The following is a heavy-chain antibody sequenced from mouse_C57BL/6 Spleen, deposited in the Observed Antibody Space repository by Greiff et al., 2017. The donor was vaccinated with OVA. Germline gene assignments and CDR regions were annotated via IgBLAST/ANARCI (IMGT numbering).Heavy chain of an antibody. CDR1: GYTFTSYW. CDR3: ARGHNYYGSSYFDY. J-gene: IGHJ2*01. D-gene: IGHD1-1*01. Sequence: VQLQQPGPELVKPGASVKLSCKASGYTFTSYWMHWVKQRPGQGLEWIGLIHPISGSTNYNEKFKGKATLTVDKSSSTAYMQLSSLTSEDSAVYYCARGHNYYGSSYFDYWGQGTTLTVSS. V-gene: IGHV1-64*01. CDR2: IHPISGST.